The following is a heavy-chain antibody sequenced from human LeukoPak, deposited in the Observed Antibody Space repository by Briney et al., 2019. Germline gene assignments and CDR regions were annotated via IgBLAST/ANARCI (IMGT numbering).Heavy chain of an antibody. CDR2: IIPIFGIA. CDR3: AREASSGYYPYYYYYGMDV. D-gene: IGHD3-22*01. J-gene: IGHJ6*02. V-gene: IGHV1-69*04. CDR1: GGTFSSYA. Sequence: SVKVSCKASGGTFSSYAISWVRQAPGQGLEWMGRIIPIFGIANYAQKFQGRVTITADKSTSTAYMELGSLRSEDTAVYYCAREASSGYYPYYYYYGMDVWGQGTTVTVSS.